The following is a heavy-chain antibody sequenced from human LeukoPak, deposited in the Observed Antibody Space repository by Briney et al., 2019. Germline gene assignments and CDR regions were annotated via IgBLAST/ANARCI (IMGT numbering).Heavy chain of an antibody. V-gene: IGHV3-7*01. CDR2: IKQGGSEK. J-gene: IGHJ4*02. CDR1: GFTFSSYW. D-gene: IGHD4-17*01. CDR3: AKGPNYGARVDYSDF. Sequence: PGGSLRLSCAASGFTFSSYWMSWVRQAPGKGLEWVANIKQGGSEKYYADSVKGRFTVSRDDAKSSLYLQMNSLSADDTAVYYCAKGPNYGARVDYSDFWGQGTKVTVSS.